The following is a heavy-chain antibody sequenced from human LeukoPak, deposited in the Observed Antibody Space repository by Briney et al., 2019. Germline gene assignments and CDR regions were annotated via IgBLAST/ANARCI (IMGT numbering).Heavy chain of an antibody. CDR2: ISSSGSTI. CDR3: ASGQYCSSTSCWYYYGIDV. D-gene: IGHD2-2*01. V-gene: IGHV3-48*03. CDR1: GFTFSSYE. J-gene: IGHJ6*02. Sequence: PGGSLRLSCAASGFTFSSYEMNWVRQAPGKGLEWVAYISSSGSTIYYAYSVNGRVTISRDNGKNSLYMKMNRLRDEATAVYYCASGQYCSSTSCWYYYGIDVWGPGTTVTVSS.